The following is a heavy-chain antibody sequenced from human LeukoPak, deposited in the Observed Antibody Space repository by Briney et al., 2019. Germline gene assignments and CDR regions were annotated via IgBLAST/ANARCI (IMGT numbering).Heavy chain of an antibody. Sequence: SETLSLTCTVSGVSISSYHWSWIRQPPVKGLEWIGYIYNSGSTNYNPSLKSRVTISVDTSKNQVSLKLSSVTAADTAVYYCARKDGDYWGQGILVTISS. V-gene: IGHV4-59*01. D-gene: IGHD2-15*01. J-gene: IGHJ4*02. CDR2: IYNSGST. CDR1: GVSISSYH. CDR3: ARKDGDY.